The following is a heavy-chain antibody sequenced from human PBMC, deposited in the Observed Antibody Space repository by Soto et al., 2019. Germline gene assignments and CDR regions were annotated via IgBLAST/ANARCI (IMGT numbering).Heavy chain of an antibody. CDR3: AKSGVPAAIYWLDS. CDR2: ISGSGDGT. CDR1: GFTFSSYA. Sequence: GGSLRLSCAASGFTFSSYAMSWVRQAPGKGLEWVSGISGSGDGTYYADSVKGRFTISRDNSKNTLYVQMNSLRAEDTAVYYCAKSGVPAAIYWLDSWGQGTLVTVSS. J-gene: IGHJ5*01. D-gene: IGHD2-2*01. V-gene: IGHV3-23*01.